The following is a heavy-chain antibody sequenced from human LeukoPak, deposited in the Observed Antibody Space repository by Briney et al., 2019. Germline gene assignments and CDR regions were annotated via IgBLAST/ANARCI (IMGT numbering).Heavy chain of an antibody. CDR3: ARHPSTSPWELRALDAFDI. CDR2: IYTSGST. J-gene: IGHJ3*02. D-gene: IGHD1-26*01. Sequence: SETLSLTCTVSGGSISSYYWSWIRQPPGKGLEWIGYIYTSGSTNYNPSLKSRVTISVDTSKNQFSLKLSSVTAADTAVYYCARHPSTSPWELRALDAFDIWGQGTMVTVSS. CDR1: GGSISSYY. V-gene: IGHV4-4*09.